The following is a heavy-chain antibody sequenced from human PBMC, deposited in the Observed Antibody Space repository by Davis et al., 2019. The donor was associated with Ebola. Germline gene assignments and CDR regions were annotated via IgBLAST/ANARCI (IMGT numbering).Heavy chain of an antibody. Sequence: MPGGSLRLSCTVSGGSIWSYYWSWIRQHPGKGLEYIGNIYYSLGTTNYNPSLKSRVTISVDTSKNQFSLKLSSVTAADTAVYYCARPTGGVAATIDYWGQGTLVTVSS. J-gene: IGHJ4*02. D-gene: IGHD5-12*01. V-gene: IGHV4-59*08. CDR2: IYYSLGTT. CDR3: ARPTGGVAATIDY. CDR1: GGSIWSYY.